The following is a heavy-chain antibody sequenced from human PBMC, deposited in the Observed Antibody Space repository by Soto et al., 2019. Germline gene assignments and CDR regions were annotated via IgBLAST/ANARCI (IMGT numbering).Heavy chain of an antibody. J-gene: IGHJ3*02. Sequence: NPSETLSLTCTVSGGSISSGDYYWSWIRQPPGKGLEWIGYIYYSGSTYYNPSLKSRVTISVDTSKNQFSLKLSSVTAADTAVYYCAFSGSRDGYNLGGGLAFDIWGQGTMVTVSS. CDR3: AFSGSRDGYNLGGGLAFDI. CDR1: GGSISSGDYY. CDR2: IYYSGST. D-gene: IGHD5-12*01. V-gene: IGHV4-30-4*01.